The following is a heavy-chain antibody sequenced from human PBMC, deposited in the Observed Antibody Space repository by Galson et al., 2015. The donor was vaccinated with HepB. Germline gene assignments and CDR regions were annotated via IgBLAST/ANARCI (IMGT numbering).Heavy chain of an antibody. J-gene: IGHJ4*02. Sequence: CAISGDSVSNKSAAWNWIRQSPSSGPEWLGRTYYRSKWSNDYAVSVRGRITINPDTSKNQFYLQLNSVTPEDTAVYYCARDHQWLVYFDSWGQGSPVTVSS. D-gene: IGHD6-19*01. CDR2: TYYRSKWSN. CDR3: ARDHQWLVYFDS. V-gene: IGHV6-1*01. CDR1: GDSVSNKSAA.